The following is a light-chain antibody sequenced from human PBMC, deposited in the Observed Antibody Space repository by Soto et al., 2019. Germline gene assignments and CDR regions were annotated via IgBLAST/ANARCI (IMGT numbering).Light chain of an antibody. CDR3: CSYAGSSTLDV. Sequence: QSVLTQPASVSGSPGQSITISCTGTSSDVGSYNLVSWYQQHPGKAPKLMIYEVSKRPSGVSNRFSGSKSGNTASLTISGLQAEDEADYYCCSYAGSSTLDVFGTGTKLTVL. CDR2: EVS. J-gene: IGLJ1*01. V-gene: IGLV2-23*02. CDR1: SSDVGSYNL.